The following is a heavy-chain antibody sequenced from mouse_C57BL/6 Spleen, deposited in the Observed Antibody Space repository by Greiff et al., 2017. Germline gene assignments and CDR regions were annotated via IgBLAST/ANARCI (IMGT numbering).Heavy chain of an antibody. D-gene: IGHD2-5*01. CDR2: IDPSDSYT. J-gene: IGHJ2*01. V-gene: IGHV1-69*01. Sequence: VQLQQPGAELVMPGASVKLSCKASGYTFTSYWMHWVKQRPGQGLEWIGEIDPSDSYTNYNQKFKGKSTLTVDKSSSTAYMQLSSLTSEDSAVYYCARVYYSIFFDYWGQGTTLTVSS. CDR1: GYTFTSYW. CDR3: ARVYYSIFFDY.